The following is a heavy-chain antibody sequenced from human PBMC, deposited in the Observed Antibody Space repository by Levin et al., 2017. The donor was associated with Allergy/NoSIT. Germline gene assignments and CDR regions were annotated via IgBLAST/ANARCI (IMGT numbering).Heavy chain of an antibody. CDR2: ISWNSGGI. Sequence: LSGGSLRLSCAASGYSLGDYAMHWVRQAPGKGLEWVSSISWNSGGIGYADSVKGRFTISRDNAKNSLYLQMNSLRAEDTALYYCVKGSAAAGDLFDYWGQGTLVTVSS. CDR3: VKGSAAAGDLFDY. V-gene: IGHV3-9*01. J-gene: IGHJ4*02. CDR1: GYSLGDYA. D-gene: IGHD6-13*01.